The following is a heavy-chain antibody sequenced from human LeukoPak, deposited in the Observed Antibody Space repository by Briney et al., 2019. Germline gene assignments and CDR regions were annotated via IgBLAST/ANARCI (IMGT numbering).Heavy chain of an antibody. CDR1: GFTFSNYG. D-gene: IGHD1-1*01. V-gene: IGHV3-30*03. CDR2: ISYDGNNN. Sequence: GGSLRLSCTASGFTFSNYGMHWVRQAPGKGLEWMATISYDGNNNYYTYSVKGRFTVSRDNSKNTLYLQMNSLRGEDTGVYYCARDQDEDRAGTTYDWWGQGTLVTVSS. J-gene: IGHJ4*02. CDR3: ARDQDEDRAGTTYDW.